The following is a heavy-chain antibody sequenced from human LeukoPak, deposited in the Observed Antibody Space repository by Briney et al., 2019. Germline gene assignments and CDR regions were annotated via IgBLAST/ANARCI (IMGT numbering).Heavy chain of an antibody. CDR2: IYYSGST. CDR1: GGSISSSSYS. J-gene: IGHJ1*01. CDR3: ARHGGTMFQH. D-gene: IGHD2-15*01. Sequence: SETLSLTCTVSGGSISSSSYSWGWIRQPPGKGLEWIGSIYYSGSTYYNPSLKSRVTISVDTSKNQFSLKLSSVTAADTAVYYCARHGGTMFQHWGQGTLVTASS. V-gene: IGHV4-39*01.